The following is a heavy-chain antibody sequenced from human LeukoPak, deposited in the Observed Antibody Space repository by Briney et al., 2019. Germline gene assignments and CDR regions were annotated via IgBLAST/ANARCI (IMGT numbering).Heavy chain of an antibody. Sequence: GGSLRLSCAASGFTFSSHWMSWVRQAPGKGLEWVANIKQDGSEKYYVDSVKGRFTISRENAKNSLYLQMNSLRAEDTAVYYCARGEWLRSHYFDFWGQGTLVTVSS. CDR1: GFTFSSHW. D-gene: IGHD5-12*01. J-gene: IGHJ4*02. CDR3: ARGEWLRSHYFDF. CDR2: IKQDGSEK. V-gene: IGHV3-7*01.